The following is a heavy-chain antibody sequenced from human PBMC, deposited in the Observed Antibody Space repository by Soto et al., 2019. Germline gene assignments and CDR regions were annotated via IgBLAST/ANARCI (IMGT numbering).Heavy chain of an antibody. J-gene: IGHJ3*01. CDR2: IQYSGDT. Sequence: ASETPSLTPICSRGSVGSGAYYRGGVRQPTGNAPEWIGYIQYSGDTNYNSSLKSRVTISVDMSRNRFSLKLTSVTAADTAFYYCARHDYSDRAFDLWGQGTMVTVSS. D-gene: IGHD3-22*01. CDR3: ARHDYSDRAFDL. V-gene: IGHV4-61*08. CDR1: RGSVGSGAYY.